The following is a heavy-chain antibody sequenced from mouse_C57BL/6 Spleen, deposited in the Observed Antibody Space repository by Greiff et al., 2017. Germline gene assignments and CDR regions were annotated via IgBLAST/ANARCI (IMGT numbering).Heavy chain of an antibody. D-gene: IGHD1-1*01. CDR1: GFNIKNTY. CDR2: IDPANGNT. CDR3: ARFPYYGSSHWYFDV. V-gene: IGHV14-3*01. J-gene: IGHJ1*03. Sequence: EVKLQESVAELVRPGASVKLSCTASGFNIKNTYMHWVKQRPEQGLEWIGRIDPANGNTKYAPKFQGKATITADTSSNTAYLQLSSLISEDTAIYYCARFPYYGSSHWYFDVWGTGTTVTVSS.